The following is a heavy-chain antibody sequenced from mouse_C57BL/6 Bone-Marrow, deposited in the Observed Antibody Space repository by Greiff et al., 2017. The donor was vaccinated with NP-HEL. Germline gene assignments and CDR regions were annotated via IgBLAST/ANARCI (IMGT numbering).Heavy chain of an antibody. CDR3: AREAQTAQATAWFAY. D-gene: IGHD3-2*02. J-gene: IGHJ3*01. CDR1: GFTFSDYY. CDR2: INYDGSST. Sequence: DVHLVESEGGLVQPGSSMKLSCTASGFTFSDYYMAWVRPVPEKGLEWVANINYDGSSTYYLDSLKSRFIISRDNAKNILYLQMSSLKSEDTATYYCAREAQTAQATAWFAYWGQGTLVTVSA. V-gene: IGHV5-16*01.